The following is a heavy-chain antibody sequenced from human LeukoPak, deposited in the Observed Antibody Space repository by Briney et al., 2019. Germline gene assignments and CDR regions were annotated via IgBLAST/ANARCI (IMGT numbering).Heavy chain of an antibody. CDR3: AREGYCSGGSCYDYYYMDV. D-gene: IGHD2-15*01. V-gene: IGHV4-39*07. CDR2: IYYNGST. Sequence: SETLSLTCTVSGGSISSSSYYWGWIRQPPGKGLEWIGSIYYNGSTYYNPSLKSRVTISVDTSKNQFSLKLSSVTAADTAVYYCAREGYCSGGSCYDYYYMDVWGKGTTVTISS. CDR1: GGSISSSSYY. J-gene: IGHJ6*03.